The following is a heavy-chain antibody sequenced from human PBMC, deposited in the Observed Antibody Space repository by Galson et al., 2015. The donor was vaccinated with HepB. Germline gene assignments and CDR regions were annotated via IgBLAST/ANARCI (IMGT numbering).Heavy chain of an antibody. Sequence: SVKVSCKASGYTFTSYAMSWVRQAPGQGLEWMGWINTNTGNPTYAQGFTGRFVFSLDTSVSTAYLQISSLKAEDTAVYYCARDCPSISYDSSGSYYYYGMDVWGQGTTVTVSS. CDR2: INTNTGNP. CDR3: ARDCPSISYDSSGSYYYYGMDV. D-gene: IGHD3-22*01. V-gene: IGHV7-4-1*02. J-gene: IGHJ6*02. CDR1: GYTFTSYA.